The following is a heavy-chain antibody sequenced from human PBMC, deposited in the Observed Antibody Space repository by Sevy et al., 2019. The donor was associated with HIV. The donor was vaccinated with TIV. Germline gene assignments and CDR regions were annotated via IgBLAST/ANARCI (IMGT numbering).Heavy chain of an antibody. CDR1: GFTFNRYS. J-gene: IGHJ1*01. CDR2: ISFDATNK. CDR3: ALERLSSDVAEYFQN. Sequence: GGSLRLSCAASGFTFNRYSMHWVCQAPGKGLEWVATISFDATNKHYPDSVKGRFTISRDSFQNSLFLQMDSLRPEDTAVYYCALERLSSDVAEYFQNWGQGTLVTVSS. D-gene: IGHD1-1*01. V-gene: IGHV3-30-3*01.